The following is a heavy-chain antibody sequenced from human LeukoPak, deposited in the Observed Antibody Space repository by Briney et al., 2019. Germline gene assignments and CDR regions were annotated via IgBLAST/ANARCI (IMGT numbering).Heavy chain of an antibody. CDR3: ARDQGTWWFDP. D-gene: IGHD3-10*01. V-gene: IGHV4-59*01. CDR1: DGTITSSY. J-gene: IGHJ5*02. CDR2: IYNSGST. Sequence: PSETLSLTCNVTDGTITSSYWSWIRQPPGKGLEWIGCIYNSGSTNYNPSLKSRVTISVDMSKNQFSLKLSSVTAADTAVYYCARDQGTWWFDPWGQGTLVTVSS.